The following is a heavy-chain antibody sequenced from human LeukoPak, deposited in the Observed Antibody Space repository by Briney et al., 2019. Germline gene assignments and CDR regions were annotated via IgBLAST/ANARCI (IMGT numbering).Heavy chain of an antibody. D-gene: IGHD6-19*01. J-gene: IGHJ4*02. CDR1: GDSASSNSAA. CDR2: TYYRSKWYN. V-gene: IGHV6-1*01. Sequence: SQTPSLTCAMSGDSASSNSAAWNWIRQSPSRGLEWLGRTYYRSKWYNDYALSVKSRITINADTSKNQFSLQLNSVTPEDTAVYYCARGRIPGVGTVAFYFDYWGQGTLVTVSS. CDR3: ARGRIPGVGTVAFYFDY.